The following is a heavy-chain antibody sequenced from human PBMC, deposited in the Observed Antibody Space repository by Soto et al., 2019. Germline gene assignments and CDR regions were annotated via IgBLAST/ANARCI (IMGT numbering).Heavy chain of an antibody. CDR1: GGSFSSGGYS. D-gene: IGHD3-10*01. V-gene: IGHV4-30-2*01. Sequence: QLQLQESGSGLVKPSQTLSLTCAVSGGSFSSGGYSWSWIRQPPGKGLEWIGYIYHSGSTYYNPSLKSRVTISVDRSKNQFSLKLSSVTAADTAVYYCARDFGTSRYNWFDPWGQGTLVTVSS. J-gene: IGHJ5*02. CDR3: ARDFGTSRYNWFDP. CDR2: IYHSGST.